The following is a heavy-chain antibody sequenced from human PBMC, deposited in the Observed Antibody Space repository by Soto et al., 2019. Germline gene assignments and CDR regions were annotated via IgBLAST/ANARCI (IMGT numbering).Heavy chain of an antibody. CDR1: GFSFGTYA. J-gene: IGHJ6*02. V-gene: IGHV3-23*01. Sequence: EVQLLESGGGLVQPGGSLRLSCVASGFSFGTYAMTWVRQVPGKGLEWVSTISGGIGSTFYADSVKGRFTISRDNSKNTLSLQMISLRPEDTGVYYCAKDFDVVVVLSATRGLDVWGQGTTVTVSS. D-gene: IGHD2-15*01. CDR3: AKDFDVVVVLSATRGLDV. CDR2: ISGGIGST.